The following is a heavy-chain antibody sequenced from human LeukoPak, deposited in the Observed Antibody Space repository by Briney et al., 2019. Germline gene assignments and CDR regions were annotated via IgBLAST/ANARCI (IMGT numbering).Heavy chain of an antibody. CDR1: GYTFTSYY. V-gene: IGHV1-46*01. D-gene: IGHD4-17*01. J-gene: IGHJ5*02. CDR3: ARVLGIRNGDYVNNWFDP. Sequence: GASVKVSCKASGYTFTSYYMHWVRQAPGQGLEWMGIINPSGGSTSYAQKFQGRVTMTRDTSTSTVYMELSSLRSEDTAVYYCARVLGIRNGDYVNNWFDPWGQGTLVTVSS. CDR2: INPSGGST.